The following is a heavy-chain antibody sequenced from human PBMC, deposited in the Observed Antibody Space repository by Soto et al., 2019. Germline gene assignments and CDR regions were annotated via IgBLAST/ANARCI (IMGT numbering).Heavy chain of an antibody. D-gene: IGHD2-15*01. CDR1: GYTFTGYY. CDR2: INPNIGGT. CDR3: AREGGDIVVVVAATNYYYGMDV. V-gene: IGHV1-2*02. Sequence: ASVKVSCKASGYTFTGYYMPWVRQAPGQGLEWMGWINPNIGGTNYAQKFQGRVTMTRDTSISTAYMELSRLRADDTAVYYCAREGGDIVVVVAATNYYYGMDVWGQGTTVTVSS. J-gene: IGHJ6*02.